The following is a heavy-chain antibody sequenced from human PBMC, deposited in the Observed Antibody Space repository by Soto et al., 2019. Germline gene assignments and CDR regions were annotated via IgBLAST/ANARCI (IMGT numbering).Heavy chain of an antibody. V-gene: IGHV3-23*01. CDR2: ISGSGGST. Sequence: PGGSLRLSCAASGFTFSSYAMSWVRQAPGKGLEWDSVISGSGGSTHYADSVKGRSTISRDNSKNTLHLQVNSLRGEDTAVYYCAKEADLSGYYPHYWGQGTQVTVSS. CDR3: AKEADLSGYYPHY. J-gene: IGHJ4*02. D-gene: IGHD3-22*01. CDR1: GFTFSSYA.